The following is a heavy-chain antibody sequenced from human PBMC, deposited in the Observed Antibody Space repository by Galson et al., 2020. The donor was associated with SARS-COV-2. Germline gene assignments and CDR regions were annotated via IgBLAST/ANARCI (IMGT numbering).Heavy chain of an antibody. CDR2: FDPEDGET. CDR1: GYTLTELS. CDR3: ATAAPFTGYNWFDP. V-gene: IGHV1-24*01. J-gene: IGHJ5*02. D-gene: IGHD3-10*01. Sequence: ASAKFSCKVPGYTLTELSMHWVRQAPGKGLEWMGGFDPEDGETIHAQKFQGRVTMTEDTSTDTAYMELSSLISEDTAVYYCATAAPFTGYNWFDPWGQGTLVSVSS.